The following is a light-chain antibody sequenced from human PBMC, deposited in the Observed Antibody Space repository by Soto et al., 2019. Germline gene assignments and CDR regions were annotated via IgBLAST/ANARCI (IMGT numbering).Light chain of an antibody. J-gene: IGKJ4*01. CDR1: QDIAIY. Sequence: IQLTQSPSSLSASVGARVTITCRASQDIAIYLAWYQQKPGEAPKLLIYAASTLYGGVPSRFSGSGSGTDFALAITSLQAEDVATYYCQQLRMYTSTFGGGTKVDIK. V-gene: IGKV1-9*01. CDR2: AAS. CDR3: QQLRMYTST.